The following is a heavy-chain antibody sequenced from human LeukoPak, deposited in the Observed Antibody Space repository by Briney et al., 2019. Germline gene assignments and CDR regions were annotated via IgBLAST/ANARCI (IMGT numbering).Heavy chain of an antibody. Sequence: GGSLRLSCAASGLTFSSYAMSWVRQAPGKGLEWVSAISGSGGSTYYADSVKGRFTISRDNSKNTLYLQMNSLRAEDTAVYYCAEDLYEEAVAGVADYWGQGTLVTVSS. CDR3: AEDLYEEAVAGVADY. D-gene: IGHD6-19*01. J-gene: IGHJ4*02. CDR2: ISGSGGST. V-gene: IGHV3-23*01. CDR1: GLTFSSYA.